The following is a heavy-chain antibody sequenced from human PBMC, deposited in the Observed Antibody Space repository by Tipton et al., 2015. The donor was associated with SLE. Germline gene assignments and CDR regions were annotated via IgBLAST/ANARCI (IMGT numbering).Heavy chain of an antibody. D-gene: IGHD5-12*01. CDR2: INPSGGNT. CDR3: ARDESGFKDFFDY. J-gene: IGHJ4*02. V-gene: IGHV1-46*01. Sequence: QLVQSGPEVKKPGASVKVSCKASGYIFTTYYIHWVRQAPGQGLEWMGRINPSGGNTIHAQKFQGRVTMTTDTSTSTAYMELRSLRSDDTAVYYCARDESGFKDFFDYWGQGTLVTVSS. CDR1: GYIFTTYY.